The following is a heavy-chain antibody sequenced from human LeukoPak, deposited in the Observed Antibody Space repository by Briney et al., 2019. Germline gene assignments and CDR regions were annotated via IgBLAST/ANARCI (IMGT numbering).Heavy chain of an antibody. CDR3: ARVRNAFHYYYGMDV. V-gene: IGHV3-23*01. CDR1: GFTFSSYA. CDR2: ISGSGGST. D-gene: IGHD2-2*01. J-gene: IGHJ6*02. Sequence: GGSLRLSCAASGFTFSSYAMSWVRQAPGKGLEWVSAISGSGGSTYYADSVKGRFTISRDNSKNTLYLQMNSLRVEDMAVYYCARVRNAFHYYYGMDVWGQGTTVTLSS.